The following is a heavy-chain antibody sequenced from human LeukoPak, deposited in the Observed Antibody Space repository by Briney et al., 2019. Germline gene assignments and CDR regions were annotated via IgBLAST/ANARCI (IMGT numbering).Heavy chain of an antibody. CDR1: GGTFSSYA. J-gene: IGHJ6*02. Sequence: SVKVSCKASGGTFSSYAISWVRQAPGQGLEWMGRIIPILGIANYAQKFQGRVTITADKSTSTAYMELSSLRSEDTAVYYCASLRQTTVYGMDVWGQGTTVTVSS. CDR3: ASLRQTTVYGMDV. D-gene: IGHD4-17*01. CDR2: IIPILGIA. V-gene: IGHV1-69*04.